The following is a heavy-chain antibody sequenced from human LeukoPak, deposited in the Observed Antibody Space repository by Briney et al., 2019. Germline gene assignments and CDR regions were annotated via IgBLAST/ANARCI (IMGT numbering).Heavy chain of an antibody. V-gene: IGHV4-59*01. CDR3: ARKYCSTTSCSYAFDI. J-gene: IGHJ3*02. CDR2: IYYSGST. Sequence: PSETLSLTCTVSGGSISSYYWSWIRQPPGKGLEWIGYIYYSGSTNYNPSLKSRVTISVDTSKNQFSLKLSSVTAADTAVYFCARKYCSTTSCSYAFDIWGQGTMVTVSS. D-gene: IGHD2-2*01. CDR1: GGSISSYY.